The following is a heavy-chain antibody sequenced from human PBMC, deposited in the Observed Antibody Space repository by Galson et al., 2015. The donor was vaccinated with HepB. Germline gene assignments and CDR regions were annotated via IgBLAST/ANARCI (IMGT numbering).Heavy chain of an antibody. CDR3: ARGGYYCSSTSCYKGFDNWFDP. J-gene: IGHJ5*02. CDR1: GFTFSSYG. D-gene: IGHD2-2*02. Sequence: SLRLSCAASGFTFSSYGMHWVRQAPGKGLEWVAVIWYDGSNKYYADSVKGRFTISRDNSKNTLYLQMNSLRAEDTAVYYCARGGYYCSSTSCYKGFDNWFDPWGQGTLVTVSS. V-gene: IGHV3-33*01. CDR2: IWYDGSNK.